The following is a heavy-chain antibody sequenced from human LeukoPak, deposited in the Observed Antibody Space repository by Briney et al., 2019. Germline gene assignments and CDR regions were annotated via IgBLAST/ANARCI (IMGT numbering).Heavy chain of an antibody. CDR3: ARHPSLGATMIDRAFDI. J-gene: IGHJ3*02. CDR1: GYSFTSYW. D-gene: IGHD3-22*01. V-gene: IGHV5-51*01. CDR2: IYPGDSDT. Sequence: GESLKISCKGSGYSFTSYWIGWVRQMPGKGLEWMGIIYPGDSDTRYSPSFQGQVTISADKSISTAYLQWSSLKASDTAMYYCARHPSLGATMIDRAFDIWGQGTMVTVSS.